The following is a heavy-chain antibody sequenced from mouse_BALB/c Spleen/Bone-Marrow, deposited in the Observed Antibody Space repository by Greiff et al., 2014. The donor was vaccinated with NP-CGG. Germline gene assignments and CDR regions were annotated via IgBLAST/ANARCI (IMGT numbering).Heavy chain of an antibody. CDR2: INSYGGST. CDR1: GFTFSSYG. CDR3: ARDPGFAY. J-gene: IGHJ3*01. V-gene: IGHV5-6-3*01. Sequence: EVKVEESGGGLVQPGGSLKLSCAASGFTFSSYGMSWVRQTPDKRLELVATINSYGGSTYYPDSVKGRFTISRDNAKNTLYLQMSSLKSEDTAMYFCARDPGFAYWGQGTLVTVSA.